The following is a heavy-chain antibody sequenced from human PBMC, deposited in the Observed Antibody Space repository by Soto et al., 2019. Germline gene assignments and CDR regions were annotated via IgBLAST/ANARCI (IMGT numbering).Heavy chain of an antibody. CDR3: ARDPQPQDWNYYSPYGMDV. V-gene: IGHV3-33*01. Sequence: GGSLRLSCAASGFTFSSYGMHWVRQAPGKGLEWVAVIWYDGSNKYYADSVKGRFTISRDNSKNTLYLQMNSLRAEDTAVYYCARDPQPQDWNYYSPYGMDVWGQGTTVTVSS. D-gene: IGHD1-7*01. J-gene: IGHJ6*02. CDR1: GFTFSSYG. CDR2: IWYDGSNK.